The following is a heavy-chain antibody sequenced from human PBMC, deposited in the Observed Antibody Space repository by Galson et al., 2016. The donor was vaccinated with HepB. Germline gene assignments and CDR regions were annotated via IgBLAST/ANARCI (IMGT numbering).Heavy chain of an antibody. Sequence: SLRLSCATSGFTFNNYGINWVRQAPGKGLEWVAVISYDGNNRHYADAVKGRFTISRDSPTNTVYLQMNSLRADDTAVYFGARDRGLLHYYYGMDVWGQGTTVTVSS. CDR3: ARDRGLLHYYYGMDV. D-gene: IGHD1-26*01. V-gene: IGHV3-33*08. J-gene: IGHJ6*02. CDR2: ISYDGNNR. CDR1: GFTFNNYG.